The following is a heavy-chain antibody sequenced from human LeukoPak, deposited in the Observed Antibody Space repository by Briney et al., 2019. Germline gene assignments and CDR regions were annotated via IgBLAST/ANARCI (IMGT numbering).Heavy chain of an antibody. CDR3: ARSRVLEPPLY. Sequence: GASVKFSCKASGYTFTGYYMHWVRKAPGQGLEWMGRINPNSGGTNYAQKFQGRVTMTRDTSISTAYMELSRLRSDDTAVYYCARSRVLEPPLYWGQGTLVTVSS. V-gene: IGHV1-2*06. J-gene: IGHJ4*02. D-gene: IGHD1-1*01. CDR1: GYTFTGYY. CDR2: INPNSGGT.